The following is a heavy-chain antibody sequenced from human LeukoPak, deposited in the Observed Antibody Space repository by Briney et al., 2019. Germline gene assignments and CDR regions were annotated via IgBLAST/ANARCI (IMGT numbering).Heavy chain of an antibody. V-gene: IGHV4-59*08. CDR1: GGSISSYY. J-gene: IGHJ4*02. Sequence: SETLSLTCTVSGGSISSYYWSWVRQPPGKGLEWIGHIYYSGSTHYNPSLKSRVTISVDTSKNQFSLKLSSVTAADTAVYYCARHVGNSGSGSYLTYFDYWGQGTLVTVSS. D-gene: IGHD3-10*01. CDR2: IYYSGST. CDR3: ARHVGNSGSGSYLTYFDY.